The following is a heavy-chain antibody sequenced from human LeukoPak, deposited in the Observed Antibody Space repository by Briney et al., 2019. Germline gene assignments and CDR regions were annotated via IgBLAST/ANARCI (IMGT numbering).Heavy chain of an antibody. CDR2: ISSSGSTI. Sequence: PGGSLRLSCATSGFTFSAYSLSWVRQAPGKGLEWVSYISSSGSTIFQADSVKGRFTISRDNAKNSLYLQMNSLRAEDTAVYYCARVDPWDIVVVPAAMVADAFDIWGQGTMVTVSS. V-gene: IGHV3-11*04. D-gene: IGHD2-2*01. J-gene: IGHJ3*02. CDR1: GFTFSAYS. CDR3: ARVDPWDIVVVPAAMVADAFDI.